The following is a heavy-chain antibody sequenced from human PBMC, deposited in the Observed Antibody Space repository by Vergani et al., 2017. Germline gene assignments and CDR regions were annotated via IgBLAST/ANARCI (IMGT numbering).Heavy chain of an antibody. V-gene: IGHV3-15*01. CDR1: GFTFSNAW. CDR3: AKGVGKQQLVLSY. Sequence: EVQLVESGGGLVKPGGSLRLSCAASGFTFSNAWMSWVRQAPGKGLEWVGRIKSKTDGGTTDYAAPVKGRFTISRDDSKNTLYLQMNSLRAEDTAVYYCAKGVGKQQLVLSYWGQGTLVTVSS. J-gene: IGHJ4*02. CDR2: IKSKTDGGTT. D-gene: IGHD6-13*01.